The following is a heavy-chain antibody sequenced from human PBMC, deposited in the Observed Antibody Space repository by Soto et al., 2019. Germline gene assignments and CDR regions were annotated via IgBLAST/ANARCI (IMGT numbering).Heavy chain of an antibody. CDR2: IYYSGST. V-gene: IGHV4-31*03. CDR1: GGSVISGSYY. Sequence: SGTLSLTCTVSGGSVISGSYYWSWIRQPPGKGLGWIGYIYYSGSTYYNPSLKSRVTISVDTSKNQFSLKLSSVTAADTAVYYCARGAPLYYSSTSCLGGRDWFDPWGQGTLVTVSS. D-gene: IGHD2-2*01. CDR3: ARGAPLYYSSTSCLGGRDWFDP. J-gene: IGHJ5*02.